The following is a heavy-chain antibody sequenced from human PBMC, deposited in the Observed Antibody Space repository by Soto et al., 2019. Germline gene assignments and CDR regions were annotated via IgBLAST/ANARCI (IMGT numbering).Heavy chain of an antibody. CDR3: ARQAPDIVATIADY. CDR1: GYSFTSYW. D-gene: IGHD5-12*01. Sequence: GASLKISCKGSGYSFTSYWIGWVRQMPGKGVEWMGIIYPGDSDTRYSPSLQGQVTISADKSISTAYLQWSSLKASDTAMYYCARQAPDIVATIADYWGQGTLVTVSS. V-gene: IGHV5-51*01. J-gene: IGHJ4*02. CDR2: IYPGDSDT.